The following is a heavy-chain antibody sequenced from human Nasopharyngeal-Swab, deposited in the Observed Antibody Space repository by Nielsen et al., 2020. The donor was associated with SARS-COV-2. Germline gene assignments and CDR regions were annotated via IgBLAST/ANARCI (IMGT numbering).Heavy chain of an antibody. CDR2: ISSSSSYI. J-gene: IGHJ4*02. V-gene: IGHV3-21*01. Sequence: ECLKISCAASGFTFSSYSMNWVRQAPGKGLEWVSSISSSSSYIYYADSVKGRFTISRDNAKNSLYLQINSLRAEDTAVYYCARDGLRYNWNDYGHYFDYWGQGTLGTVSS. CDR1: GFTFSSYS. D-gene: IGHD1-1*01. CDR3: ARDGLRYNWNDYGHYFDY.